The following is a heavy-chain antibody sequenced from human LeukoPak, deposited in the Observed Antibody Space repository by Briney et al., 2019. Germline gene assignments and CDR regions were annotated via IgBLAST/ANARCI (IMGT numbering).Heavy chain of an antibody. CDR1: GFTFSDYD. V-gene: IGHV3-13*01. CDR3: VRVAKERVGGVYYFDY. D-gene: IGHD1-1*01. Sequence: GGSLRLSCAASGFTFSDYDMHWVRQATGKGREWVSAIGTAGDTYYTGSVKGRFTISRENAKNSLYLQMNRLRAVDTAVYYCVRVAKERVGGVYYFDYWGQGTPVTVSS. CDR2: IGTAGDT. J-gene: IGHJ4*02.